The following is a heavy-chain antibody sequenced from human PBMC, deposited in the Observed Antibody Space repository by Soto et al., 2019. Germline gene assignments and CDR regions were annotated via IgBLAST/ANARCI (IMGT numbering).Heavy chain of an antibody. Sequence: SETLSLTCAVYGGSFSGYYWSWIRQPPGKGREWIGEINHSGSTNYNPSLKSRVTISVDTSKNQFSLKLSSVTAADTAVYYCARGDGYNTYYFGYWGQGTLVTVSS. CDR3: ARGDGYNTYYFGY. CDR1: GGSFSGYY. D-gene: IGHD5-12*01. J-gene: IGHJ4*02. V-gene: IGHV4-34*01. CDR2: INHSGST.